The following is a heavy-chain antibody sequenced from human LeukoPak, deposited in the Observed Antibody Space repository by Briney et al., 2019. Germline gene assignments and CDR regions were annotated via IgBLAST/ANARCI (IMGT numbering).Heavy chain of an antibody. CDR2: ISYDGSNK. CDR1: GFTFSSYA. Sequence: GRSLRHSCAASGFTFSSYAMHWVRQAPGKGLEWVAVISYDGSNKYYADSVKGRFTISRDNSKNTLYLQMNSLRAEDTAVYYCARDEDLLFDYWGQGTLVTVSS. V-gene: IGHV3-30-3*01. D-gene: IGHD2-15*01. CDR3: ARDEDLLFDY. J-gene: IGHJ4*02.